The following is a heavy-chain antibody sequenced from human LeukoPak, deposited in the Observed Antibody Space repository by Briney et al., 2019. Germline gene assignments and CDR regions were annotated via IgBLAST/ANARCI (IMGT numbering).Heavy chain of an antibody. V-gene: IGHV3-23*01. J-gene: IGHJ4*02. CDR3: AKPTRGEWLSDY. D-gene: IGHD3-3*01. CDR2: ISGNGDIT. Sequence: LPGGSLRLSCAASRFTFNTYAVTWVRQAPGKGLEWVSAISGNGDITYYADSVKGRFTISRDNSKNTLYLQMNSLRAEDTAVYYCAKPTRGEWLSDYWGQGTLVTVSS. CDR1: RFTFNTYA.